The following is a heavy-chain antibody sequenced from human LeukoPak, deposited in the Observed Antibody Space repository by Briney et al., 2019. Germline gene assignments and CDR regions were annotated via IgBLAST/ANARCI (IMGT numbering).Heavy chain of an antibody. J-gene: IGHJ4*02. V-gene: IGHV1-18*01. D-gene: IGHD1-26*01. Sequence: ASVKVSCKASGYTFTNYGFSWVRQAPGQGLEWMGWISAYNGKTNHAQNFQGRVTMTTDASTSTAYMELTSLRSDDTAVYFCARGYMGAASYFDYWGQGALVTVSS. CDR2: ISAYNGKT. CDR1: GYTFTNYG. CDR3: ARGYMGAASYFDY.